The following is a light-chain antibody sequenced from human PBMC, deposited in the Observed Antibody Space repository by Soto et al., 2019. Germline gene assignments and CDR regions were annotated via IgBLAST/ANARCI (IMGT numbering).Light chain of an antibody. CDR3: QQYNNWPWT. Sequence: EIVMTQSPATLSVSPGERATLSCWASQSVSSNLAWYQRKPGQAPRLLIYGASTRATGIPVRFSGSGSGTEFTLTFSSLQSEDFAVYYCQQYNNWPWTFGQGTKV. J-gene: IGKJ1*01. CDR2: GAS. V-gene: IGKV3-15*01. CDR1: QSVSSN.